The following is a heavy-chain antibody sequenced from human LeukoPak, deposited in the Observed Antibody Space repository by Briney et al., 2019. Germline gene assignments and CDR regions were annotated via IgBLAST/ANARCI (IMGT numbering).Heavy chain of an antibody. CDR3: ARGYSGYDSAFDI. CDR1: GYSFTDYY. D-gene: IGHD5-12*01. V-gene: IGHV1-2*04. Sequence: ASVKVSCKASGYSFTDYYIHWVRQAPGQGLEWMGWINPFSGGTKYAQKFQGWVTMTRDTSISTAYMELSRLTSDDTAVYYCARGYSGYDSAFDIWGQGTMVTVSS. CDR2: INPFSGGT. J-gene: IGHJ3*02.